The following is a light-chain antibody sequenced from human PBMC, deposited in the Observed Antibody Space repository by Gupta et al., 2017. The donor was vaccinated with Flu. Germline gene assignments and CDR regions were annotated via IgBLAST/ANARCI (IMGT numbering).Light chain of an antibody. Sequence: TSSDIGSYNYVSWYQQHASKSPQLLIYDVTNRPSGFSTRLSGSKSGDTASLTISGLQAEDEADYYCSSCTSSTTLVFGGGTRLTVL. CDR3: SSCTSSTTLV. V-gene: IGLV2-14*04. CDR1: SSDIGSYNY. J-gene: IGLJ2*01. CDR2: DVT.